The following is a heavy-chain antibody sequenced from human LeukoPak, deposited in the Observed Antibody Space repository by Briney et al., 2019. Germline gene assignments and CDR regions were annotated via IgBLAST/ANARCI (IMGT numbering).Heavy chain of an antibody. CDR3: ARPRRRDRAFDI. D-gene: IGHD6-25*01. Sequence: PSETLSLTCAVYGGSFSGYYWSWIRQPPGKGLEWIGEINHSGSTNYNPSLKSRVTISVDTSKNQFSLKLSSVTAADTAVYYCARPRRRDRAFDIWGQGTMVTVSS. CDR1: GGSFSGYY. J-gene: IGHJ3*02. CDR2: INHSGST. V-gene: IGHV4-34*01.